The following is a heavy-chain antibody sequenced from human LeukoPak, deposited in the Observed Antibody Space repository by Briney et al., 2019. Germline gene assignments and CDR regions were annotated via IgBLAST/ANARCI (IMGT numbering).Heavy chain of an antibody. CDR1: GYSFTNYW. V-gene: IGHV5-51*01. J-gene: IGHJ4*02. D-gene: IGHD1-7*01. CDR3: ARSWAGTAYGDC. Sequence: GESLKISCKGSGYSFTNYWIGWVRQIPGKGLEWMGIIYPDDSDARYSPSFQGQVTISVDKSINTAYLQWSSLKASDTATYYCARSWAGTAYGDCWGQGTLVTVSS. CDR2: IYPDDSDA.